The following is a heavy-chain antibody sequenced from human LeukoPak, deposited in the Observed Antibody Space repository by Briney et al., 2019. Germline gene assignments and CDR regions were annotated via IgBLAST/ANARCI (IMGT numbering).Heavy chain of an antibody. CDR1: GFTFSSYG. V-gene: IGHV3-33*01. CDR2: IWYDGSNK. Sequence: GRSLRLSCAASGFTFSSYGMHWVRQAPGKGLEWVAVIWYDGSNKYYADSVKGRFTISRDNSKNTLYLQMSSLRAEDTAVYYCARDPAMVRGVIETTDNWFDPWGRGTLVTVSS. J-gene: IGHJ5*02. D-gene: IGHD3-10*01. CDR3: ARDPAMVRGVIETTDNWFDP.